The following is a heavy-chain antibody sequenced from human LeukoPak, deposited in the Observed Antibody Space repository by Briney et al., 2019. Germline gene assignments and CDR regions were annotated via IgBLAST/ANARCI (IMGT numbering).Heavy chain of an antibody. Sequence: PSETLSLTCTVSGGSISSISYYWGWIRQPPGKGLEWIGYIYYSGSTNYNPSLKSRVTISVDTSKNQFSLKLSSVTAADTAVYYCARDGSGSSYYFDYWGQGTLVTVSS. J-gene: IGHJ4*02. D-gene: IGHD3-10*01. V-gene: IGHV4-61*05. CDR2: IYYSGST. CDR3: ARDGSGSSYYFDY. CDR1: GGSISSISYY.